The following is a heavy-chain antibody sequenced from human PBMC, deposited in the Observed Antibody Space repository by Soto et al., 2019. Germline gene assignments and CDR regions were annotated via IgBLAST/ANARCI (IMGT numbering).Heavy chain of an antibody. J-gene: IGHJ6*02. D-gene: IGHD6-6*01. V-gene: IGHV1-69*01. Sequence: QVQLVEFGAEVKKPGSSVKVSCKASGGTFSSYAISWVRQAPGQGLEWMGGIIPIFGTANYAQKFQGRVTITADESTSTAYMELSSLRSEDTAVYYCARGTEQLVPRYYYYGMDVWGQGTTVTVSS. CDR1: GGTFSSYA. CDR2: IIPIFGTA. CDR3: ARGTEQLVPRYYYYGMDV.